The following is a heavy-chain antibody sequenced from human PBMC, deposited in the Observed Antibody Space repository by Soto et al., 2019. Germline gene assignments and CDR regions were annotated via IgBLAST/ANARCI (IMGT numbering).Heavy chain of an antibody. CDR1: GGSINSYF. V-gene: IGHV4-59*12. J-gene: IGHJ2*01. D-gene: IGHD2-21*02. CDR3: ARRTAYWYFDL. Sequence: PSETLSLTCTVSGGSINSYFWSWIRQPPGKGLEWIGYIYYSGSTNYNPSLKSRLTISIDTSKNQFSLKLSSVTAADTAVYYCARRTAYWYFDLWGRGTLVTVSS. CDR2: IYYSGST.